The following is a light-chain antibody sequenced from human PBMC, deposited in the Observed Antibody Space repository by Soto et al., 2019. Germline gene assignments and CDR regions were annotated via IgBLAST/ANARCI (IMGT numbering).Light chain of an antibody. J-gene: IGKJ1*01. V-gene: IGKV3-15*01. Sequence: EILMTQSPDTLSVSPGESATPSLRASQRVYSNLAWYQQGPGQAPRLLIYGASTRATGVPARFSGRGSGTESTLTIRGLQSEDFGLYYCQQYNNRQTFGQGAKVDIK. CDR3: QQYNNRQT. CDR1: QRVYSN. CDR2: GAS.